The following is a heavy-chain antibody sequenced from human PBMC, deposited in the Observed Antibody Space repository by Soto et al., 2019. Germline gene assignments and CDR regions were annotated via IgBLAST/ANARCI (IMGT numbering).Heavy chain of an antibody. D-gene: IGHD6-19*01. V-gene: IGHV3-66*01. J-gene: IGHJ4*02. CDR3: ARSPPPTYSSGPPYYFDY. CDR2: IYSGGST. Sequence: GSLRLSCAASGFTVSSNYMSWVRQAPGKGLEWVSVIYSGGSTYYADSVKGRFTISRDNSKNTLYLQMNSLRAEDTAVYYCARSPPPTYSSGPPYYFDYWGQGTLVTVSS. CDR1: GFTVSSNY.